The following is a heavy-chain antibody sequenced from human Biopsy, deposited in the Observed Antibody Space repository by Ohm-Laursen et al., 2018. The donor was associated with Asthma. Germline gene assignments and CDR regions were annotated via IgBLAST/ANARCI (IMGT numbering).Heavy chain of an antibody. Sequence: SQTLSLTCAVSGGSINSGAYSWTWVRQPPGKGLEWIGYIYYIGSTYYNPALKSRVAISLDTSKNQYSLKLSSVTAADTAVYFCARRGGVRRYFDYWGQGTLVTVSS. J-gene: IGHJ4*02. CDR2: IYYIGST. CDR3: ARRGGVRRYFDY. V-gene: IGHV4-30-4*01. D-gene: IGHD3-16*01. CDR1: GGSINSGAYS.